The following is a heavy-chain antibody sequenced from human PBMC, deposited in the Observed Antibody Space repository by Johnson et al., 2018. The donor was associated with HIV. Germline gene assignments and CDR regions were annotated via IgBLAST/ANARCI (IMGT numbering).Heavy chain of an antibody. V-gene: IGHV3-74*01. Sequence: VQLVESGGGVVQTGRSLRLSCAASGFPFSPYAMHWVRQAPGTGLVWVSRSNSDGSRPNYADSVKGRFTISRDKAKNTLHPQMNTLRAADTAVYNCAREAGAFDIWGQGTTVTVSP. J-gene: IGHJ3*02. CDR3: AREAGAFDI. CDR2: SNSDGSRP. CDR1: GFPFSPYA.